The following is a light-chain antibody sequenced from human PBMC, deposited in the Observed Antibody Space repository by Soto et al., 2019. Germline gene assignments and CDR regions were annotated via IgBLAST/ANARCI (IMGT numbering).Light chain of an antibody. CDR1: TSDVGAYDY. Sequence: QSALTQPPSASGSPGQSVTISCTGTTSDVGAYDYVSWHQQRPGTAPKLMLYEVTKRPSGVPDRFSGSKSGNTASLTVSGLQSEDEADYYCSAYAGRNNVVFGGGTKVTVL. CDR3: SAYAGRNNVV. V-gene: IGLV2-8*01. J-gene: IGLJ3*02. CDR2: EVT.